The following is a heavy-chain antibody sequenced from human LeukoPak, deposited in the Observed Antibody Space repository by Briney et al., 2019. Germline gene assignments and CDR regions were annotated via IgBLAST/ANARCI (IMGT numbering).Heavy chain of an antibody. CDR1: GFSISNYE. CDR3: ARGGFDWLLFNYYYYMDV. J-gene: IGHJ6*03. D-gene: IGHD3-9*01. Sequence: GGSLRLSCTASGFSISNYEMNWVRQAPGKGLEWISYISASGTLTHYGDSMEGRFTISRDNAKNSLYLQMNSLRAEDTAVYYCARGGFDWLLFNYYYYMDVWGKGTTVTISS. CDR2: ISASGTLT. V-gene: IGHV3-48*03.